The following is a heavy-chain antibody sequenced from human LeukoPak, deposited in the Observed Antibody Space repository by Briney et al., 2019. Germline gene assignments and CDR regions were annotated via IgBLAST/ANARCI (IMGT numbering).Heavy chain of an antibody. CDR2: IIPIFGPA. CDR1: AGTFSSYA. CDR3: ASGRSWDISESFDY. J-gene: IGHJ4*02. V-gene: IGHV1-69*01. Sequence: VASVNVSCQPSAGTFSSYAISWVRQAPGQGLEWMRGIIPIFGPAKYTQKFQGRVTITADESTSTAYMELSSLRSEDTAVYYCASGRSWDISESFDYWGQGTLVTVSS. D-gene: IGHD5-12*01.